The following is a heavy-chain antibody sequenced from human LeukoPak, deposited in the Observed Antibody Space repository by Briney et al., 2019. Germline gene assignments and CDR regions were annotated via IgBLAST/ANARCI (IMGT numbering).Heavy chain of an antibody. CDR3: ARTHDAYCSSTSCLPYWFDP. CDR2: IYSGGST. D-gene: IGHD2-2*01. Sequence: GGSLRLSCAASGFTVSSNYMSWVRQAPGKGLEWVSVIYSGGSTYYADSVKGRFTISRDNSKNTLYLQMNSLRAEDTAVYYCARTHDAYCSSTSCLPYWFDPWGQGTLVTVSS. V-gene: IGHV3-66*01. J-gene: IGHJ5*02. CDR1: GFTVSSNY.